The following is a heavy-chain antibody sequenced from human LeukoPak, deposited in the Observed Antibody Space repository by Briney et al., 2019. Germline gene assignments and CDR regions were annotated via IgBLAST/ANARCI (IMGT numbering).Heavy chain of an antibody. CDR3: ATSTYSSSPS. V-gene: IGHV3-7*01. Sequence: GGSLRLSCAVSGFTFGNYWMIWVRQAPGKGLEWVANINEDGSKKYYVGSVEGRFTISRDDAKNSLFLQMNSLRDEDTGVYYCATSTYSSSPSWGQGTLVSVSS. CDR1: GFTFGNYW. CDR2: INEDGSKK. J-gene: IGHJ5*02. D-gene: IGHD6-6*01.